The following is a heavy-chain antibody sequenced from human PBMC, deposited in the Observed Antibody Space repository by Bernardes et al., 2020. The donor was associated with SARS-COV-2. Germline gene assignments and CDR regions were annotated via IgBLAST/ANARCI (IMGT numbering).Heavy chain of an antibody. CDR2: IYPGDSDI. CDR3: ARHPSVYYDSSGPRGAFDI. CDR1: GYSLTRYW. D-gene: IGHD3-22*01. Sequence: GGYLKTPCNGSGYSLTRYWIGWVRPIPGKGLGWVGIIYPGDSDIRYSPSFQGQVTISADKSISTAYLQWSSLKASDTAMYYCARHPSVYYDSSGPRGAFDIWGQGTMVTVSS. J-gene: IGHJ3*02. V-gene: IGHV5-51*01.